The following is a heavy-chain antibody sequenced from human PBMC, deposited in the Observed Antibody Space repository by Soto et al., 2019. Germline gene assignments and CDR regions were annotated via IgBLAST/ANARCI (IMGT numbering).Heavy chain of an antibody. D-gene: IGHD6-13*01. V-gene: IGHV4-31*03. CDR1: GGSISSGGYY. J-gene: IGHJ4*02. CDR2: IYYSGST. CDR3: ARGEKQQLPADY. Sequence: SETLSLTCTVSGGSISSGGYYWSWIRQHPGKGLEWIGYIYYSGSTYYNPSLKSRVTISVDTSKNQFSLKLSSVTAADTAVYYCARGEKQQLPADYWGQGTLVTVSS.